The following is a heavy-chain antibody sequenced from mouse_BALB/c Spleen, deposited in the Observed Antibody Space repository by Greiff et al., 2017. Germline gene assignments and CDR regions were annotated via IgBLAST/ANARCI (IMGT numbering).Heavy chain of an antibody. CDR3: ARHEYGYDAMDY. CDR1: GFTFSSST. D-gene: IGHD2-10*02. Sequence: EVKLVESGGGLVQPGGSLKLSCAASGFTFSSSTMSWVRQTPEKRLEWVAYISNGGGSTYYPDTVKGRFTITRDNAKNTLYRQMSSLKSEDTAMYYCARHEYGYDAMDYWGQGTSVTVSS. V-gene: IGHV5-12-2*01. CDR2: ISNGGGST. J-gene: IGHJ4*01.